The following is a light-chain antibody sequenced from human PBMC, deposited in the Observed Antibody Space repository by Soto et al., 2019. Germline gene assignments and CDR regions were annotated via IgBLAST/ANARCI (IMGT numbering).Light chain of an antibody. V-gene: IGKV1-39*01. CDR3: QERAAA. CDR1: PSIGTY. CDR2: SAS. J-gene: IGKJ4*01. Sequence: DSQMTQSPSSLSASVGDTVTITCRASPSIGTYLNWYQQKPGKAPKLLSYSASGLHSGVPSRFSGSGSGAYFTLTISNLQPEDFATYYCQERAAAFGGGTRVDIK.